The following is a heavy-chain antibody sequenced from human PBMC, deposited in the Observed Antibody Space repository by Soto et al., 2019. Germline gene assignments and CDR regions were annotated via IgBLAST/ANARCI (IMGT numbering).Heavy chain of an antibody. CDR2: INGGTGQT. Sequence: ASVKVSCKASGYSFSTYAMHWVRQAPGQSLEWMGWINGGTGQTKFSQRFQDRITITRDTSASTAYMELSSLRSEDTAVYYCARGKGMEENYYYYGLDIWGQGTTVTVSS. J-gene: IGHJ6*02. V-gene: IGHV1-3*01. D-gene: IGHD1-1*01. CDR3: ARGKGMEENYYYYGLDI. CDR1: GYSFSTYA.